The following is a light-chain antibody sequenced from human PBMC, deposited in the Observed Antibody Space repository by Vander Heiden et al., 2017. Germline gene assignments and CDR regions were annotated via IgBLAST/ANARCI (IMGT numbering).Light chain of an antibody. V-gene: IGKV1-39*01. CDR3: QQIDSTPQLT. Sequence: DIQMTQSPSSLSASVGDRVTITCRASQSISSYLNWYQQKPGKAPKLLIYAASSLQSGVPSRFSGSGSGTDFTLTISSLQPEDFATYYCQQIDSTPQLTFGGGTKVEIK. CDR2: AAS. J-gene: IGKJ4*01. CDR1: QSISSY.